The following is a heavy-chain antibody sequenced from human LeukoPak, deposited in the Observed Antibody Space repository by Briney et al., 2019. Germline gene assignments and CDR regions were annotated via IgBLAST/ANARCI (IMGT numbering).Heavy chain of an antibody. V-gene: IGHV1-2*02. CDR1: GSTFTVYY. CDR2: ISPYSGGT. Sequence: ASVTLSFTSSGSTFTVYYMHWVRLGPGPGLGRKGLISPYSGGTNYAQKFQGRVTMTRDTSISTAYMELSRLRSDDTAVYYCARGPRITMVRGVITPFSYWGQGTLVTVSS. CDR3: ARGPRITMVRGVITPFSY. D-gene: IGHD3-10*01. J-gene: IGHJ4*02.